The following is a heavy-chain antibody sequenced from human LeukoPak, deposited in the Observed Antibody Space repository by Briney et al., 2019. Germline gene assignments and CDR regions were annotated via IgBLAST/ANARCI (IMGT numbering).Heavy chain of an antibody. V-gene: IGHV3-23*01. CDR2: ISRSGDST. CDR3: ARCFFYDSSGHDYPDS. Sequence: GGSLRLSCAASGFSFSDYAMSWVRQAPGKGLEWVSTISRSGDSTFYADSVKGRFTISRDISKNTLYLQLNSLRAEDTAVFYCARCFFYDSSGHDYPDSWGQGTLVTVSS. J-gene: IGHJ4*02. D-gene: IGHD3-22*01. CDR1: GFSFSDYA.